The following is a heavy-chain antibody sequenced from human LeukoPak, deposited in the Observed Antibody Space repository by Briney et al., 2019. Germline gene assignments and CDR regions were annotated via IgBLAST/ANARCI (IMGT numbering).Heavy chain of an antibody. D-gene: IGHD3-22*01. J-gene: IGHJ4*02. V-gene: IGHV3-7*01. CDR1: GSTFSSYW. CDR3: AMGRGYYYDSSGYLPGY. CDR2: IKQDGSEK. Sequence: GGSLRLSCAASGSTFSSYWMSWVRQAPGKGLEWVANIKQDGSEKYYADSVKGRFTISRDNSKNTLYLQMNSLRAEDTAVYYCAMGRGYYYDSSGYLPGYWGQGTLVTVSS.